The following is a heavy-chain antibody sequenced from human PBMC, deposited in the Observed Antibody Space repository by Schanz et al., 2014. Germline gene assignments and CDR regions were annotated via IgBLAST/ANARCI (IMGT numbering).Heavy chain of an antibody. V-gene: IGHV3-23*01. J-gene: IGHJ4*02. D-gene: IGHD6-13*01. CDR2: ISGSGGST. CDR3: ARGLIAAAGGAFDY. Sequence: DVQLLESGGGLVQPGGSLRLSCAASGFTFTNYAMSWVRQAPGKGLEWVSAISGSGGSTYYADSVRGRFTMSRDNSKNTLYLQMNSLRAGDAAVYYCARGLIAAAGGAFDYWGQGTLVTVSS. CDR1: GFTFTNYA.